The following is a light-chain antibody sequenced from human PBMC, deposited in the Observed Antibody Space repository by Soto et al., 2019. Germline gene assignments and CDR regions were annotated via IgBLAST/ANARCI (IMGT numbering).Light chain of an antibody. Sequence: QLVLTQSPSASASLGASVKLTCTLSSGHSSYAIAWHQKQPEKGPRYLMKVNSDGRHIKGDGLPDRFSGSSSGDERYLTISSLHSEDEAHYYYQPSVTSTVVVFGGGTKLTVL. CDR3: QPSVTSTVVV. J-gene: IGLJ2*01. CDR2: VNSDGRH. V-gene: IGLV4-69*02. CDR1: SGHSSYA.